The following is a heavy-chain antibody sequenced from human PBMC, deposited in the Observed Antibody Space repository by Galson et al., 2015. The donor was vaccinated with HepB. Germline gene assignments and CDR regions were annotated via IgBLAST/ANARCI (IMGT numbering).Heavy chain of an antibody. CDR2: VNPDGGGT. V-gene: IGHV1-2*02. CDR3: ARSSLSRWNGYDALDI. D-gene: IGHD1-1*01. Sequence: SVKVSCKASGYSFTHYYVHWVRRAPGHGLEWMGWVNPDGGGTDFAHKFQGRVALTADTSITTAYMELSDMKSDDAAVYFCARSSLSRWNGYDALDIWGQGTLVTVSS. CDR1: GYSFTHYY. J-gene: IGHJ3*02.